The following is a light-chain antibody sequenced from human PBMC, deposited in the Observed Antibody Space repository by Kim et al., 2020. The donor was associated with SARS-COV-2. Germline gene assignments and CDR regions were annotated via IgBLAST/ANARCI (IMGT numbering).Light chain of an antibody. CDR1: SLRSYY. CDR3: NSRDSSGNVV. Sequence: SSELTQDPAVSVALGQTVRITWQGDSLRSYYASWYQQKPGQAPVLVIYGKNNRPSGIPDRFSGSSSGNTASLTITGAQAEDEADYYCNSRDSSGNVVFGG. V-gene: IGLV3-19*01. J-gene: IGLJ2*01. CDR2: GKN.